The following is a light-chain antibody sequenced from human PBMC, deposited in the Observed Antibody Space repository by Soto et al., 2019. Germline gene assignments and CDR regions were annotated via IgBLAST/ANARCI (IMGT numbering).Light chain of an antibody. CDR2: GAS. J-gene: IGKJ1*01. Sequence: EIVLTQSPGTLSLSPGERATLSCRASQSVSNNYLAWYQQKPGQAPRLLIYGASNRATGIPDSFSGSGSGTDFTLPISRLEPEDFAVYYCPQYGSSGTFGQGTKVDIK. CDR1: QSVSNNY. V-gene: IGKV3-20*01. CDR3: PQYGSSGT.